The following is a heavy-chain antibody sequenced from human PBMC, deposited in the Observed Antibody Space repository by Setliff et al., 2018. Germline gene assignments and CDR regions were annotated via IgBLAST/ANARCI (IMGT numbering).Heavy chain of an antibody. V-gene: IGHV4-39*07. D-gene: IGHD3-9*01. CDR3: ARDFKLLENYDIRGVFFDY. J-gene: IGHJ4*01. CDR2: ISYSGST. CDR1: GGSISSTTYY. Sequence: PSETLSLTCTVSGGSISSTTYYWGWIRQAPGKGLEWIGSISYSGSTYYNPSLESRVTISVDTSKNQFSLRLRPVTAADTAVYFCARDFKLLENYDIRGVFFDYWGQGTLVTVSS.